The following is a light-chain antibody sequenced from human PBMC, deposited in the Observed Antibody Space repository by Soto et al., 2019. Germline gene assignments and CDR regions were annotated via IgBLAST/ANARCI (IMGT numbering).Light chain of an antibody. CDR2: GAT. CDR3: QQLNGYPLT. CDR1: QGISSY. V-gene: IGKV1-9*01. Sequence: DIQLTQSPSFLSASVGDRVTITCRASQGISSYLAWYQQKPGKAPKVLMYGATTLQSGVPSRFRGSGSGTEFTLTISNLQPEDSATYFCQQLNGYPLTFGGGTKVDIK. J-gene: IGKJ4*01.